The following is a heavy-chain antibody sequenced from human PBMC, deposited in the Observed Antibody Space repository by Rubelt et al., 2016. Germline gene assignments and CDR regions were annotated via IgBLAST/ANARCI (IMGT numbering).Heavy chain of an antibody. V-gene: IGHV4-59*12. CDR3: AREVASVGTRLFDS. CDR1: GGSISGYY. J-gene: IGHJ4*02. CDR2: VSDTAST. D-gene: IGHD2-21*02. Sequence: QVQLQESGPRLVKPSETLSLTCTVSGGSISGYYWNWIRQPPGKGLEWIGYVSDTASTNYSPSLKSRITISVDTSKSQFSLDLSSGTAADTAVYYCAREVASVGTRLFDSWGQGTLVTVSS.